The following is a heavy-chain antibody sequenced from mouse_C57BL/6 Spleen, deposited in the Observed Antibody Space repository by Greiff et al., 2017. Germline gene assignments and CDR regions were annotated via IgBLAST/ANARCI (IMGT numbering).Heavy chain of an antibody. J-gene: IGHJ1*03. D-gene: IGHD2-3*01. CDR1: CYTFTSYW. CDR3: ARREDGCPWYFAV. V-gene: IGHV1-52*01. Sequence: QVQLQQPGAELVRPGSSVKLSCKASCYTFTSYWMHWVKQRPIQGLEWIGNIDPSDSETHYNQKFKDKATLTVDKSSSTAYMQLSSLTSEDSAVYYWARREDGCPWYFAVWGTGTTVTVSA. CDR2: IDPSDSET.